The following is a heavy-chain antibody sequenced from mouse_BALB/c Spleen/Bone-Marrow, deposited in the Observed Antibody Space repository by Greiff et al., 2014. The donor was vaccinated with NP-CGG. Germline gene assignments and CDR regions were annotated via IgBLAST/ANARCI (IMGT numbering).Heavy chain of an antibody. CDR3: ARGPLDY. Sequence: EVQVVESGPGLVKLSQSLSPTCSVPGYSITSGYYWNWIRQFPGNKLEWMGYISYDGSNNYNPSLKNRISITRDTSKNQFFLKLNSVTTEDTATYYCARGPLDYWGQGTTLTVSS. CDR2: ISYDGSN. V-gene: IGHV3-6*02. J-gene: IGHJ2*01. CDR1: GYSITSGYY.